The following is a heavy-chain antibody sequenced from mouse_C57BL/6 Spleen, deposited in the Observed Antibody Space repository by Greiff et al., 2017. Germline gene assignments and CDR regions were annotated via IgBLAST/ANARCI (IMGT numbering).Heavy chain of an antibody. V-gene: IGHV1-81*01. D-gene: IGHD2-2*01. CDR2: IYPRSGNT. CDR3: ALSTMVTTGFAY. CDR1: GYTFTSYG. J-gene: IGHJ3*01. Sequence: VQLQQSGAELARPGASVKLSCKASGYTFTSYGISWVKQRTGQGLEWIGEIYPRSGNTYYNEKFKGKATLTADKSSSTAYMELRSLTSEDSAVYFCALSTMVTTGFAYWGQGTLVTVSA.